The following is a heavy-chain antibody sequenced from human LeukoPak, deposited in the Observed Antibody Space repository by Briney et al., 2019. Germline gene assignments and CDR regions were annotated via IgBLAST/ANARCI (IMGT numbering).Heavy chain of an antibody. CDR2: MNPNSGNT. J-gene: IGHJ6*02. CDR1: GYTFTSYG. Sequence: ASMKVSCKASGYTFTSYGISWVRQATGQGLEWMGWMNPNSGNTGYAQKFQGRVTMSRNTSISTAYMELSSLRSEDTAVYYCARGWSSSGWSIYYGMDAWGQGTTVTVSS. V-gene: IGHV1-8*02. D-gene: IGHD6-19*01. CDR3: ARGWSSSGWSIYYGMDA.